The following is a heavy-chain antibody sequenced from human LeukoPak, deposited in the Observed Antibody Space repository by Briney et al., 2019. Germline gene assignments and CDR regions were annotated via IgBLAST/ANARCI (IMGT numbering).Heavy chain of an antibody. CDR2: IGKTGTSK. V-gene: IGHV3-11*01. CDR3: ARDRSVWFAEFLY. Sequence: GGSLRLSCAASGFTFGDYYMSWVRQAPGRGPEWLSYIGKTGTSKYYADSVKGRFTISRDNAKNSLYLHMDSLRVEDTAVYYCARDRSVWFAEFLYWGQGTLVTASS. J-gene: IGHJ4*02. CDR1: GFTFGDYY. D-gene: IGHD6-19*01.